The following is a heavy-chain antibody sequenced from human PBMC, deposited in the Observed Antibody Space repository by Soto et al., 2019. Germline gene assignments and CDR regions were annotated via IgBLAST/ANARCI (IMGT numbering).Heavy chain of an antibody. CDR2: ISSSSGYI. Sequence: EVQLVESGGGLVKPGGSLRLSCAASGFTFSSYTMNWVRQAPGKGLEWVSSISSSSGYIHYADSGKGRFTISRDNAKNSRYLQFNSLRAEDTAVYDCARGGLHSYYFYYMDVWGKGTTVTVSS. J-gene: IGHJ6*03. CDR3: ARGGLHSYYFYYMDV. CDR1: GFTFSSYT. V-gene: IGHV3-21*02.